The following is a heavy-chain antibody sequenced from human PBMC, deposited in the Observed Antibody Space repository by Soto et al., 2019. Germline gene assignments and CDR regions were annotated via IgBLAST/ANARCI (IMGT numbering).Heavy chain of an antibody. CDR3: ARHEKVYYYFDY. Sequence: PSETLSLTCTVSGGSISSSSYYWGWIRQPPGKGLEWIGSIYYSGSTYYNPSLKSRVTISVDTSKNQFSLKLSSVTAADTAVYYCARHEKVYYYFDYWGQGTLVTV. CDR1: GGSISSSSYY. V-gene: IGHV4-39*01. CDR2: IYYSGST. J-gene: IGHJ4*02. D-gene: IGHD3-10*01.